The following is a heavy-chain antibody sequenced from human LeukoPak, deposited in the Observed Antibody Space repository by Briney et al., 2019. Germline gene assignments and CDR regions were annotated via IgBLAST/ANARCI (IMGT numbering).Heavy chain of an antibody. CDR2: INQSGVT. CDR3: ARERAVADYYYYMDV. D-gene: IGHD6-19*01. CDR1: GGSLSGYY. V-gene: IGHV4-34*01. J-gene: IGHJ6*03. Sequence: KPSETLSLTCAVYGGSLSGYYWSWIRQSPGKGLEWLGEINQSGVTNYNPSLRGRATIAVDPSKNQFSLRLGSLTAVDTAIYYCARERAVADYYYYMDVWGKGTTVIVSS.